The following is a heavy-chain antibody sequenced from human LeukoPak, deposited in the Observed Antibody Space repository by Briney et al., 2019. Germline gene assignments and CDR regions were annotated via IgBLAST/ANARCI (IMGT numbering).Heavy chain of an antibody. CDR2: ISYDVGNK. J-gene: IGHJ4*02. V-gene: IGHV3-30*18. D-gene: IGHD6-19*01. Sequence: PGGSLRLSCAASGFIFNSYGMNWVRQAPGKGLEWVAVISYDVGNKYYADSVKGRFTISRDNSKNTLYLQMNSLRAGDTAVYYCAKGGIAVALDYWGQGTLVTVSS. CDR1: GFIFNSYG. CDR3: AKGGIAVALDY.